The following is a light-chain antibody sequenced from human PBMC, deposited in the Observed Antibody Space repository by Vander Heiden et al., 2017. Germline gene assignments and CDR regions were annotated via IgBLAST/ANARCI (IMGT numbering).Light chain of an antibody. Sequence: IWMTQSPSLVSASTGDTATISCRTSQDISRHLAWFQQKPGKAPELLIYASSTLQSGVPSRFSGSGSGTHFTLTISSLQSEDFATYFCLHYHNFPHTFGQGTRLEIK. CDR2: ASS. CDR3: LHYHNFPHT. V-gene: IGKV1D-8*01. CDR1: QDISRH. J-gene: IGKJ2*01.